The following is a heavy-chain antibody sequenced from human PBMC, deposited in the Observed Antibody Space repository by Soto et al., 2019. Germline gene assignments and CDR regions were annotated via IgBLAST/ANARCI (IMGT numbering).Heavy chain of an antibody. V-gene: IGHV1-2*02. D-gene: IGHD6-19*01. J-gene: IGHJ4*02. Sequence: ASVKVSCKASGYTFTGYYMHWVRQAPGRGLEWMGWINPNSGGTNYAQKFQGRVTMTRDTSISTAYMELSRLRSDDTAVYYCARDLLKSSSGWFFWGQGTLVTVS. CDR3: ARDLLKSSSGWFF. CDR2: INPNSGGT. CDR1: GYTFTGYY.